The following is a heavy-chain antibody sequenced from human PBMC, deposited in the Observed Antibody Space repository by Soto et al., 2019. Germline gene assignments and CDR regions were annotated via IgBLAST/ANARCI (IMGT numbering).Heavy chain of an antibody. J-gene: IGHJ5*02. CDR3: ARLVPAANLFDP. D-gene: IGHD2-2*01. CDR1: GGTFSSYA. CDR2: IIPIFGTA. Sequence: QVQLVQSGAEVKKPGSSVKVSCKASGGTFSSYAISWVRQAPGQGLEWMGGIIPIFGTANYAQKFQGRDTITADESTSTAYMELSSLRSEDTAVYDGARLVPAANLFDPWRQGTLVTVSS. V-gene: IGHV1-69*01.